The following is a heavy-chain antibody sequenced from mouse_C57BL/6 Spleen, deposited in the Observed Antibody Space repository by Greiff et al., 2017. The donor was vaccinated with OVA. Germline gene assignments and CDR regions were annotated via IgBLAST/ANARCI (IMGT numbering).Heavy chain of an antibody. V-gene: IGHV1-15*01. CDR2: IDPETGGT. CDR1: GYTFTDYE. CDR3: GMPDY. J-gene: IGHJ2*01. Sequence: QVQLKESGAELVRPGASVTLSCKASGYTFTDYEMHWVKQTPVHGLEWIGAIDPETGGTAYNQKFKGKAILTADKSSSTAYMELRSLTSEDSAVYYCGMPDYWGQGTTLTVSS.